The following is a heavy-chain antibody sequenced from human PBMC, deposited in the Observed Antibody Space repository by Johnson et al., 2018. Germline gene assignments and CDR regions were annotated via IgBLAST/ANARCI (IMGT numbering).Heavy chain of an antibody. CDR2: IKQDGSEK. CDR3: ARRVAGSNTGGNFDY. J-gene: IGHJ4*02. D-gene: IGHD2/OR15-2a*01. V-gene: IGHV3-7*01. Sequence: VQLVESGGGLVQXGGSLRLXCAASGFPFSTYWMSWVRQAPGKGLEWVANIKQDGSEKHYVDSVKGRFTIARDNAENSLYLQMSSLRAEDRAIYYCARRVAGSNTGGNFDYWGQGTLVTVSS. CDR1: GFPFSTYW.